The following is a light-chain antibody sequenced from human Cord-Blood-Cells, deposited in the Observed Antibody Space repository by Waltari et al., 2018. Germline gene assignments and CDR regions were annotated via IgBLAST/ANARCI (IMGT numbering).Light chain of an antibody. Sequence: QSALTQPASVSGSPGQSITTSCPGTSSEVGGYKYVSWYQQHPGKAPKLILYDVSNRPAGVSNRFAGSKSGNTASLTISGLQAEDEADYYCSSYTSSSTLVFGGGTKLTVL. CDR3: SSYTSSSTLV. CDR2: DVS. CDR1: SSEVGGYKY. J-gene: IGLJ2*01. V-gene: IGLV2-14*01.